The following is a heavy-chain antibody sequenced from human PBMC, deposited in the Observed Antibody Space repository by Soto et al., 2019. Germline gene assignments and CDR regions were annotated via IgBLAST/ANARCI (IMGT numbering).Heavy chain of an antibody. CDR2: ISGSGGST. V-gene: IGHV3-23*01. CDR3: AKGGRQLVTFDY. CDR1: GFTFSSYA. Sequence: EVQLLESGGGLVQPGGSPRLSCAASGFTFSSYAMSWVRQAPGKGLEWVSAISGSGGSTYYADSVKGRFTISRDNSKNTLYLQMNSLRAEDTAVYYCAKGGRQLVTFDYWGQGTLVTVSS. D-gene: IGHD6-13*01. J-gene: IGHJ4*02.